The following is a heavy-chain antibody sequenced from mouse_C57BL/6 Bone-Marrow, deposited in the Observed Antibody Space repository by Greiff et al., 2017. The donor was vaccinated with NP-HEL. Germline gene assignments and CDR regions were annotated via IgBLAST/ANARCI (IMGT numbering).Heavy chain of an antibody. CDR2: IYPGDGDT. J-gene: IGHJ3*01. V-gene: IGHV1-82*01. D-gene: IGHD1-1*01. CDR3: ARSYYGSSSFAY. Sequence: VKLMESGPELVKPGASVKISCKASGYAFSSSWMNWVKQRPGKGLEWIGRIYPGDGDTNYNGKFKGKATLTADKSSSTAYMQLSSLTSEDSAVYFCARSYYGSSSFAYWGQGTLVTVSA. CDR1: GYAFSSSW.